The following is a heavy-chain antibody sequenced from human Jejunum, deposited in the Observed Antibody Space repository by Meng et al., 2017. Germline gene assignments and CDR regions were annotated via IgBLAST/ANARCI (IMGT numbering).Heavy chain of an antibody. CDR3: TRGTDRANSGDY. J-gene: IGHJ4*02. D-gene: IGHD1-14*01. Sequence: GLVKPSHSLTRACAVDCGSCSSFYLSWIRLPPARGLEWIGEIHYSANCDNNPSLKMRLTISLDPSKNQFSLSLNSATAADTDIYYCTRGTDRANSGDYWGQGTLVTVSS. CDR2: IHYSANC. V-gene: IGHV4-34*01. CDR1: CGSCSSFY.